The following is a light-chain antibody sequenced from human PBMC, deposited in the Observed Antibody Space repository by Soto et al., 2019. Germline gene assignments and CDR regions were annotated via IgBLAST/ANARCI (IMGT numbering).Light chain of an antibody. CDR3: SSYTSSSTVV. V-gene: IGLV2-14*01. CDR2: EVS. CDR1: SSDVGYYKY. Sequence: QSALTQPASVSGSPGQSITISCTGTSSDVGYYKYVSWYQQHPGKAPQLMIYEVSNRPSGVSNRFSGSKSGNTASLTISGLQAEDEADYYCSSYTSSSTVVFGEGTKLTVL. J-gene: IGLJ2*01.